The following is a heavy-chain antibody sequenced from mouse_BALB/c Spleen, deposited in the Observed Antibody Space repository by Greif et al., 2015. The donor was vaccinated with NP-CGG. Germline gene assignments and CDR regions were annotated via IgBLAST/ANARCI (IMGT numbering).Heavy chain of an antibody. D-gene: IGHD2-12*01. Sequence: VQLVESGAELVRPGASVKLSCKALGYTFTDYEMHWVEQTPVHGLEWIGAIHPGSGGTAYNQKFKGKATLTADKSSSTAYMELSSLTSEDSAVYYCTRGRRGFLTSFAYWGQGTLVTVSA. CDR3: TRGRRGFLTSFAY. CDR1: GYTFTDYE. V-gene: IGHV1-15*01. J-gene: IGHJ3*01. CDR2: IHPGSGGT.